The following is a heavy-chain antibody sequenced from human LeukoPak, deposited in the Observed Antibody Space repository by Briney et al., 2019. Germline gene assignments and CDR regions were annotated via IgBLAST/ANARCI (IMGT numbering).Heavy chain of an antibody. V-gene: IGHV3-48*03. D-gene: IGHD3-10*02. J-gene: IGHJ6*04. CDR2: ISSSGSTI. CDR1: GLPFSSYE. Sequence: GGSLRLPCAASGLPFSSYEMNWVRQAPGKGLEWVSYISSSGSTIYYADSVKGRFTISRDNAKNSLYLQMNSLRAEDTAVYYCAELGITMIGGVWGKGTTVTISS. CDR3: AELGITMIGGV.